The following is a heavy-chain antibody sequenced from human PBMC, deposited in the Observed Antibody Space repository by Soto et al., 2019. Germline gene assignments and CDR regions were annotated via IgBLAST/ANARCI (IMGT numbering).Heavy chain of an antibody. CDR1: GYTFTRNG. CDR2: ISTNSGNT. V-gene: IGHV1-18*01. CDR3: ARDKDYMLDY. D-gene: IGHD4-4*01. J-gene: IGHJ4*02. Sequence: QVQLVQSGAEVKEPGASVKVSCKPSGYTFTRNGISWVRQAPGQGLEWLGWISTNSGNTDYAQKLQGRVTLTTDTSTNTAYLELRSLRSDDTAVYYCARDKDYMLDYWGQGTLVTVAS.